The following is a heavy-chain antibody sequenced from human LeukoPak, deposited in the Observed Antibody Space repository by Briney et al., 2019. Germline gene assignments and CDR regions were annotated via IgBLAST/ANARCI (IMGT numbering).Heavy chain of an antibody. J-gene: IGHJ4*02. V-gene: IGHV4-38-2*02. Sequence: PSETLSLTCTVSGYSISSGYYWGWIRQPPGKGLEWIGSIYHSGSTYYNPSLKSRVTISVDTSKNQFSLKLSSVTAADTAVYYCARVGWFGELFFDYWGQGTLVTVSS. CDR3: ARVGWFGELFFDY. CDR1: GYSISSGYY. D-gene: IGHD3-10*01. CDR2: IYHSGST.